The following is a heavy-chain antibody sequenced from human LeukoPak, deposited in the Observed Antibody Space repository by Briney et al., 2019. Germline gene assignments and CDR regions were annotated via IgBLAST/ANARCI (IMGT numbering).Heavy chain of an antibody. CDR1: GFTFSSYA. CDR2: ISGSGGST. V-gene: IGHV3-23*01. Sequence: GSLRLSSAASGFTFSSYAMSWVRQAPGKGLEWVSAISGSGGSTYYADSVKGRFTISRDNSKNTLYLQMNSLRAEDTAVYYCAKITTPGIAAAGTKNWFDPWGQGTLVTVSS. D-gene: IGHD6-13*01. CDR3: AKITTPGIAAAGTKNWFDP. J-gene: IGHJ5*02.